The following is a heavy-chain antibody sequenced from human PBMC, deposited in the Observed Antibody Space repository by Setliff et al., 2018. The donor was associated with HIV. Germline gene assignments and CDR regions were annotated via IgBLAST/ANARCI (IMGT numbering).Heavy chain of an antibody. CDR1: GGSISSDY. CDR3: GTAMYYYYGLDV. Sequence: KTSETLSLTCTVSGGSISSDYWSWIRQPPGKGLEWIGYIYYSGSTNYNPSLKSRVTISVATSKNQFSLKLSSVTAADAAVYYCGTAMYYYYGLDVWGQGIRVTVSS. V-gene: IGHV4-59*08. J-gene: IGHJ6*02. CDR2: IYYSGST. D-gene: IGHD2-2*01.